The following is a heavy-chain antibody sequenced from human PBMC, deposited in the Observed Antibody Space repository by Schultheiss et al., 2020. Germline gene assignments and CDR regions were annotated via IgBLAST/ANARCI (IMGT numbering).Heavy chain of an antibody. J-gene: IGHJ5*02. CDR2: ISYDGSNK. CDR1: GFTFSSYG. CDR3: ARDIAGLVRGWLQFGEGGVGPFDP. V-gene: IGHV3-30*03. D-gene: IGHD5-24*01. Sequence: GGSLRLSCAASGFTFSSYGMHWVRQAPGKGLEWVAVISYDGSNKYYADSVKGRFTISRDNSKNTLYLQMNSLRAEDTAVYYCARDIAGLVRGWLQFGEGGVGPFDPWCQGTLVNV.